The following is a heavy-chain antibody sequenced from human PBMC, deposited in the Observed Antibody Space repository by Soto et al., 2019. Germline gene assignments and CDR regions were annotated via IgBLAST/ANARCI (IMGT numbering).Heavy chain of an antibody. D-gene: IGHD1-1*01. Sequence: QITLRESGPTRVKPTQTLTLTCTFSGFSLSARPVAVGWIRQPPGKALERLALIYWDDDKRYSPSLMSRLTITKDTSKNQVVLTMTNMDPLDTAIYYCVHRAGIDGNWSGGYFGYWGQGALVTVSS. CDR3: VHRAGIDGNWSGGYFGY. CDR2: IYWDDDK. V-gene: IGHV2-5*02. J-gene: IGHJ4*02. CDR1: GFSLSARPVA.